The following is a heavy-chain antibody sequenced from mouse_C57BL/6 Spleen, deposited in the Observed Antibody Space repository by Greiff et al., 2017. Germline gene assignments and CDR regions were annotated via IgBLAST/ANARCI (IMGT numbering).Heavy chain of an antibody. D-gene: IGHD1-1*01. CDR3: ARWTTVVAKGAFGY. Sequence: VQLQQSGAELVKPGASVKISCKASGYAFSSYWMNWVKQRPGKGLEWIGQIYPGDGDTNYNGKLKGKATLTADKSSSTAYMQLSSLTSEESAVYFCARWTTVVAKGAFGYWGQGTTLTVSS. CDR2: IYPGDGDT. V-gene: IGHV1-80*01. CDR1: GYAFSSYW. J-gene: IGHJ2*01.